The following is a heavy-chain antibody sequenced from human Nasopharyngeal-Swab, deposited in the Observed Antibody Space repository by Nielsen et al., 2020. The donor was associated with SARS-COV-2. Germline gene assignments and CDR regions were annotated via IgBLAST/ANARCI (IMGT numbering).Heavy chain of an antibody. CDR1: GFIFSASA. Sequence: GESLKISCPASGFIFSASAIHLVRQASGNGLEWVGRIGDKDHNYATTYGASVQGRFTISRDDSKNTAFLQMDSLKTEDTALYYCTTDFYFDYWGQGTLVTVSS. V-gene: IGHV3-73*01. CDR3: TTDFYFDY. J-gene: IGHJ4*02. CDR2: IGDKDHNYAT.